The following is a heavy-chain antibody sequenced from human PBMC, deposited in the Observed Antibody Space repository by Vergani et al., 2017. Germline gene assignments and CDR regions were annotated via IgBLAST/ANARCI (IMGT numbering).Heavy chain of an antibody. CDR3: ARVGYSYGYGLFDY. CDR2: IYTRGST. D-gene: IGHD5-18*01. CDR1: GGSISSGSYY. Sequence: QVQLQESGPGLVKPSQTLSLTCTVSGGSISSGSYYWSWIRQPAGKGLEWIGRIYTRGSTNYNPSLKSRVTLSVDTSKNQFSLTLSSVTAAGTAVYYCARVGYSYGYGLFDYWGQGTLVTVSS. V-gene: IGHV4-61*02. J-gene: IGHJ4*02.